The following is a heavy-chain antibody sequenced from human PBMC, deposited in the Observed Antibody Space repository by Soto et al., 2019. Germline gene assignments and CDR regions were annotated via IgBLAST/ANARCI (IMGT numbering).Heavy chain of an antibody. CDR2: VYYTGST. Sequence: SETLSLTCTVSGGSITNYYWTWIRQTPGKGLEWIGYVYYTGSTNYNPSPKSRVHISIDTSKNEFYLNLTSVTAAETAIYYCARVLTRRSSNSAFDYWGQGTLVTVSS. CDR1: GGSITNYY. V-gene: IGHV4-59*12. D-gene: IGHD3-3*01. CDR3: ARVLTRRSSNSAFDY. J-gene: IGHJ4*02.